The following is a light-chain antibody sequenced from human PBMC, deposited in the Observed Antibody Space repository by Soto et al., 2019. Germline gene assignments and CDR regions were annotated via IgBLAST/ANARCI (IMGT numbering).Light chain of an antibody. CDR1: QDVSSN. J-gene: IGKJ4*01. V-gene: IGKV3-15*01. Sequence: TQSPATLSVSPGERATLSFRASQDVSSNLAWYQQKPGQAPSLLIYGASTRATGTTARFSGSGSGTEFTLTISSLQSEEYAVYFCQQYTRWPLPFGEGTKV. CDR3: QQYTRWPLP. CDR2: GAS.